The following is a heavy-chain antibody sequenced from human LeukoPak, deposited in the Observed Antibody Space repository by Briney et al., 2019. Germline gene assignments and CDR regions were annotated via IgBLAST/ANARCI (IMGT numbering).Heavy chain of an antibody. Sequence: ASVKVSCKASGYTFTGYYMHWVRQAPGQGLEWMGWINPNSGGTNYAQKFQGWVTMTRDTSISTAYMELSRLRSDGTAVYYCARGLPNSSGWYSVVYWGQGTLVTVSS. D-gene: IGHD6-19*01. V-gene: IGHV1-2*04. CDR1: GYTFTGYY. CDR3: ARGLPNSSGWYSVVY. CDR2: INPNSGGT. J-gene: IGHJ4*02.